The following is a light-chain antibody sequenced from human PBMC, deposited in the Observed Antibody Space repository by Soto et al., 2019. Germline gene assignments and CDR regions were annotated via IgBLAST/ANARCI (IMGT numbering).Light chain of an antibody. CDR2: DAF. V-gene: IGKV1-33*01. CDR1: QDIKNY. CDR3: QQYDSLPPT. J-gene: IGKJ4*01. Sequence: DIQMTQSPSSLSAFVGDSITITCQASQDIKNYLNWYQHKPGKAPKLLIYDAFKSDTGVPSRFSGSGSGTDFTFTINNLQPEDIATYFCQQYDSLPPTFGGGTRV.